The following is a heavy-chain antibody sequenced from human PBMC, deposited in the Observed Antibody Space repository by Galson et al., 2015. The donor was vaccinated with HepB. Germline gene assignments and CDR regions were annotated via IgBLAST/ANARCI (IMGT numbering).Heavy chain of an antibody. Sequence: SLRLSCATSGFAVSNNYMNWVRQAPGKGLEWVSVIYIGGSTYYAYSEKGSFTMSSDNSKNTQYLHINSLRAEDTAVYYCARGLKGLCSGRRCFTTLYDYFHGMDVWGQGTTVTVSS. V-gene: IGHV3-66*01. J-gene: IGHJ6*02. CDR2: IYIGGST. CDR3: ARGLKGLCSGRRCFTTLYDYFHGMDV. CDR1: GFAVSNNY. D-gene: IGHD2-15*01.